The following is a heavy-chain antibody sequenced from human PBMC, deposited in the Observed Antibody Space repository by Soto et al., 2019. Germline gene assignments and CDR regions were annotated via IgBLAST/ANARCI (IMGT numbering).Heavy chain of an antibody. V-gene: IGHV3-11*01. CDR2: ISSSGSTI. CDR1: GFTFSDYY. CDR3: ASRPDYDILTGYVYG. Sequence: GGSLRLSCAASGFTFSDYYMSWIRQAPGKGLEWVSYISSSGSTIYYTDSVKGRFTISRDNAKKSLYLQMNSLRAEDTAGYYCASRPDYDILTGYVYGWGQGTLVTVSS. J-gene: IGHJ4*02. D-gene: IGHD3-9*01.